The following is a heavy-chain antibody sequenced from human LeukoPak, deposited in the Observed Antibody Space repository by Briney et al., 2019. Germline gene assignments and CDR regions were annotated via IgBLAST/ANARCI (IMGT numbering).Heavy chain of an antibody. V-gene: IGHV3-48*03. Sequence: GGSLRLSCAASGFTFSSYEMNWVRQAPGKGLEWVSYISSSGSTIYYADSVKGRFTISRDNAKNSLSLQMNSLRAEDTAVYYCARVRSGSYYVSDSWGQGTLVTVSS. CDR3: ARVRSGSYYVSDS. J-gene: IGHJ4*02. CDR2: ISSSGSTI. CDR1: GFTFSSYE. D-gene: IGHD1-26*01.